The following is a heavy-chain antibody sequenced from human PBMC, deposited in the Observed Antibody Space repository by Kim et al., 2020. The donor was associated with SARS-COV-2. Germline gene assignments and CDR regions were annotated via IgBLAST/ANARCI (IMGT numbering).Heavy chain of an antibody. CDR2: ISYDGSNK. CDR3: ARDFYCSGGSCYSHGMDV. CDR1: GFTFSSYA. V-gene: IGHV3-30-3*01. D-gene: IGHD2-15*01. J-gene: IGHJ6*02. Sequence: GGSLRLSCAASGFTFSSYAMHWVRQAPGKGLEWVAVISYDGSNKYYADSVKGRFTISRDNSKNTLYLQMNSLRAEDTAVYYCARDFYCSGGSCYSHGMDVWGQGTTVTVSS.